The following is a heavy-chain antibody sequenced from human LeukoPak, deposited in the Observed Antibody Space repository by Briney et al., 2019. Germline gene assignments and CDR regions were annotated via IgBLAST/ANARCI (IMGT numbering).Heavy chain of an antibody. J-gene: IGHJ4*02. CDR3: ASAYYDYVWGSYRYTFDY. CDR2: ISSSSSYI. CDR1: GFTFSSYS. D-gene: IGHD3-16*02. V-gene: IGHV3-21*01. Sequence: GGSLRLSCAASGFTFSSYSMIWVRQAPGKGLEWVSSISSSSSYIYYADSVKGRFTISRDNAKNSLYLQMNSLRAEDTAVYYCASAYYDYVWGSYRYTFDYWGQGTLVTVSS.